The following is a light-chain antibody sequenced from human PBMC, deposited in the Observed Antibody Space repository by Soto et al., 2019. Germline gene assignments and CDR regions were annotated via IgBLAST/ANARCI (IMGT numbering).Light chain of an antibody. J-gene: IGLJ1*01. V-gene: IGLV7-46*01. CDR1: TGAVATGHY. Sequence: QALVTQEPSFTVSPGGTVTLTCGSSTGAVATGHYAYWFHQKPGQAPRPLIYDTYNRFSWTPARFSGSLLGGKAALTLSGAQPEDEAAYYCLLYSGGDVLGPGKKVTVL. CDR3: LLYSGGDV. CDR2: DTY.